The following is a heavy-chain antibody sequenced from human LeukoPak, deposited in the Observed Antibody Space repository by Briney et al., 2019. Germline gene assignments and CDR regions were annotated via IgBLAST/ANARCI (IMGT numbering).Heavy chain of an antibody. D-gene: IGHD3-10*01. CDR2: IYYSGST. Sequence: SETLSLTCTVSGYSISSGYYWAWVRQPPGKGLEWIGSIYYSGSTYYNPSLKSRVTISLDTSKNQFSLRLRSVTAADTAVYYCARDMYYYGSGSYRFDYWGQGTLVTVSS. CDR1: GYSISSGYY. V-gene: IGHV4-38-2*02. CDR3: ARDMYYYGSGSYRFDY. J-gene: IGHJ4*02.